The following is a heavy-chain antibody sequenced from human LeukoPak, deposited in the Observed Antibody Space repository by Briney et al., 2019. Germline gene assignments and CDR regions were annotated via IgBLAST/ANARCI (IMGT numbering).Heavy chain of an antibody. CDR2: TSSDLNVK. CDR1: GFTFRNYV. Sequence: GGSLGLSCAASGFTFRNYVIHWVRQAPGKGLEWVAVTSSDLNVKLYADSVKGRFTISRDNSRSTLYLQMNSLRPEDTAEYYCARESGSSGWTDFDYWGQGTLVTVSS. CDR3: ARESGSSGWTDFDY. J-gene: IGHJ4*02. V-gene: IGHV3-30-3*01. D-gene: IGHD6-19*01.